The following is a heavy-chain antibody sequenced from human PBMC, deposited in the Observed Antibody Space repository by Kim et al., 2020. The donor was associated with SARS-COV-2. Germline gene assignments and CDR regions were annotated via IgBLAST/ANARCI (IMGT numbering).Heavy chain of an antibody. CDR2: N. Sequence: NDSAISVKSRITIHPDTSKSQFSLQLNSVTPEDTAVYYCARGSFRYGMDVWSQGTTVTVSS. CDR3: ARGSFRYGMDV. V-gene: IGHV6-1*01. J-gene: IGHJ6*02.